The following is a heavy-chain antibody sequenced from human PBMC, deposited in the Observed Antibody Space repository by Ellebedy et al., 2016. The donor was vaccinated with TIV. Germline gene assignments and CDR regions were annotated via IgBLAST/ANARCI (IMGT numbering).Heavy chain of an antibody. CDR3: AKEGPIAARRIDC. V-gene: IGHV3-23*01. J-gene: IGHJ4*02. Sequence: RDNSKNTLYLQMNSLRAEDTAVYYCAKEGPIAARRIDCWGQGTLVTVSS. D-gene: IGHD6-6*01.